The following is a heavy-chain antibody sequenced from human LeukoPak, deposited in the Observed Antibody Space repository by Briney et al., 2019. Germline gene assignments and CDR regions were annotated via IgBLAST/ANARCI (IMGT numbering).Heavy chain of an antibody. CDR3: ARDLAAAADYGMDV. Sequence: GGSLRLSCAASGFTFSSYAMHWVRQAPGKGLEWVAVISYDGSNKYYADSVKGRFTISRDNSKNTLYLQMNSLRAEDTAVYYCARDLAAAADYGMDVWGQGTAVTVSS. V-gene: IGHV3-30*04. CDR2: ISYDGSNK. D-gene: IGHD6-13*01. J-gene: IGHJ6*02. CDR1: GFTFSSYA.